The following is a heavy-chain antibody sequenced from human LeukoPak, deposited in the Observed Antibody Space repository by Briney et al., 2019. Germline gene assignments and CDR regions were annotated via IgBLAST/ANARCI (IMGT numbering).Heavy chain of an antibody. CDR1: GFTFSSYG. Sequence: PGGSLRLSCAASGFTFSSYGMHWVRQAPGKGLEWVAVISYDGSNKYYADSVKGRFTISRDNSKNTLYLQMNSLRAEDTAVYYCARDFRVFLPRPDAFDIWGQGTMVTVSS. CDR2: ISYDGSNK. CDR3: ARDFRVFLPRPDAFDI. J-gene: IGHJ3*02. V-gene: IGHV3-30*19.